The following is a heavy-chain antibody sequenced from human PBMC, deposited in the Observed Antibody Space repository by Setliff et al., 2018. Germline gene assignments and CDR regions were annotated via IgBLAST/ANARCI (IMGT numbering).Heavy chain of an antibody. CDR1: GYTFTGYY. CDR3: ARGDIVVVPAPKGYFQH. V-gene: IGHV1-2*02. Sequence: ASVKVSCKASGYTFTGYYMHWVRQAPGQGLEWMGWINPNSGGTSYAQKFQGRVTMTRDTSISTAYMELSRLRSEDTAVYYCARGDIVVVPAPKGYFQHWGQGTLVTVSS. CDR2: INPNSGGT. D-gene: IGHD2-2*01. J-gene: IGHJ1*01.